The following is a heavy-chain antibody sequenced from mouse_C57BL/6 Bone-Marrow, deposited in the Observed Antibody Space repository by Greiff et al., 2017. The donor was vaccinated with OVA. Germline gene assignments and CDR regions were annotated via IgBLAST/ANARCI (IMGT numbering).Heavy chain of an antibody. Sequence: VQLQQSGAELAKPGASVKLSCKASGYTFTSYWMHWVKQRPGQGLEWIGYINPSSGYTKYNQKFKDKATLTADKSSSTAYMQLSSLTYEDSAVYYCAREDLYYGSSYVGTTCDYWGQGTTLTVSS. D-gene: IGHD1-1*01. CDR3: AREDLYYGSSYVGTTCDY. CDR1: GYTFTSYW. J-gene: IGHJ2*01. V-gene: IGHV1-7*01. CDR2: INPSSGYT.